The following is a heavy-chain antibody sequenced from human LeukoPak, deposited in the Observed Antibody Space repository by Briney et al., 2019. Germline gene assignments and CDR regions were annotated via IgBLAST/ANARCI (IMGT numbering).Heavy chain of an antibody. V-gene: IGHV1-2*02. CDR2: INPNSGGT. CDR3: ARDPAGTSKYYYYYYGMDV. CDR1: GYTFTGYY. D-gene: IGHD1-1*01. J-gene: IGHJ6*02. Sequence: ASVKVSCKASGYTFTGYYMHWVRQAPGQGLEWMGWINPNSGGTNYAQKFQGRVTMTRDTSISTAYMELSRLRSDDTAVYYCARDPAGTSKYYYYYYGMDVWGQGTTVTVSS.